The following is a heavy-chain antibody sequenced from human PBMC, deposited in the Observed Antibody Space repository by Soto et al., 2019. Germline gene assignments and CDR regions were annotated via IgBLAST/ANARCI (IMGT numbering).Heavy chain of an antibody. Sequence: QVQLQESGPGLVKPSETLSLTCTVSGGSVSSGSYYWSWIRQPPGKGLEWIGYIYYSGSTNYNPSLKSRFTISVDTSKSQFFLKLSSVTAADTAVYYCARVSRYGYKSADYWGQGTLVTVSS. CDR2: IYYSGST. CDR3: ARVSRYGYKSADY. V-gene: IGHV4-61*01. D-gene: IGHD5-18*01. CDR1: GGSVSSGSYY. J-gene: IGHJ4*02.